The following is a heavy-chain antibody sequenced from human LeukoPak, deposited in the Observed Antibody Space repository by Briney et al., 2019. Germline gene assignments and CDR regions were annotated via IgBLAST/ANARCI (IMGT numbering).Heavy chain of an antibody. V-gene: IGHV3-23*01. CDR2: ISGSGGST. CDR3: APESYPYGDYHIDY. J-gene: IGHJ4*02. Sequence: PGGSLRLSCAASGFTFSSYAMSWVRQAPGKGLEWVSAISGSGGSTYYADSVKGRFTISRDNSKNTLYLQMNSLRAEDTAVYYCAPESYPYGDYHIDYWGQGTLVTVSS. D-gene: IGHD4-17*01. CDR1: GFTFSSYA.